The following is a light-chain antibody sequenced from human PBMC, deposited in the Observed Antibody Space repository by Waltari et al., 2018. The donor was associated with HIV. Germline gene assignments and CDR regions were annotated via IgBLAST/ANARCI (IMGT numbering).Light chain of an antibody. Sequence: QSALTQPPTASGSPGQSVTISCSGTSNDVGPYDYVSWYQQHPDKAPRLIIYEVYKRPSGVPDRFSGSKSGNTASLTVSGLQAEDEADYYCTSYAGSDNLMRFGGGTKVTVL. J-gene: IGLJ2*01. CDR2: EVY. CDR1: SNDVGPYDY. CDR3: TSYAGSDNLMR. V-gene: IGLV2-8*01.